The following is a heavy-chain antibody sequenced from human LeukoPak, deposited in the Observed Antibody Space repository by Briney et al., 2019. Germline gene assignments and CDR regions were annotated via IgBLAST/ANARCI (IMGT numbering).Heavy chain of an antibody. CDR3: ARVGQRWLQLQAFDI. CDR1: GGSISSYY. CDR2: IYTSGST. Sequence: PSETLSLTCTVSGGSISSYYWSWIRQPAGKGLEWIGRIYTSGSTNYNPSLKSRVTMSVDTSKNQFSLKLSSVTAADTAVYYCARVGQRWLQLQAFDIWGQGTMVTVSS. V-gene: IGHV4-4*07. J-gene: IGHJ3*02. D-gene: IGHD5-24*01.